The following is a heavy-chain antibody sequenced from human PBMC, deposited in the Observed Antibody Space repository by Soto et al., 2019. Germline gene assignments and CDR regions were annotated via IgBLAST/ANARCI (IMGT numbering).Heavy chain of an antibody. D-gene: IGHD3-22*01. V-gene: IGHV1-69*06. CDR2: IITSFGKA. Sequence: GASVKVSCKASGGTFSSYAISWVRQAPGQGLEWMGGIITSFGKANNAQKLQGRVTITADKSTSTAYMELSSLRSEDTAVYYWARAGGTYYYDSSGYYYYPCPDYWGQGTLVTVSS. CDR3: ARAGGTYYYDSSGYYYYPCPDY. J-gene: IGHJ4*02. CDR1: GGTFSSYA.